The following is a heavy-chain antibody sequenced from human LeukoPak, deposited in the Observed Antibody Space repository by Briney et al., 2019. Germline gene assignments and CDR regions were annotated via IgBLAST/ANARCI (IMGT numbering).Heavy chain of an antibody. V-gene: IGHV1-46*01. J-gene: IGHJ6*02. D-gene: IGHD5-24*01. CDR1: GYTFTGYY. Sequence: ASVKVSCKASGYTFTGYYMHWVRQAPGQGLEWMGWINPSGGSTSYAQKFQGRVTMTRDTSTSTVYMELSSLRSEDTAVYYCARGVEMATVTYYYYGMDVWGQGTTVTVSS. CDR3: ARGVEMATVTYYYYGMDV. CDR2: INPSGGST.